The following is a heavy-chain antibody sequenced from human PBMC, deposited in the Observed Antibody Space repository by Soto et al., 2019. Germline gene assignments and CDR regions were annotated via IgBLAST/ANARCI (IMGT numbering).Heavy chain of an antibody. J-gene: IGHJ6*02. V-gene: IGHV3-7*01. CDR2: IKQDGSEK. CDR3: ARIPSPSHYDFWSGLPYYYYGMDV. Sequence: EVQLVESGGGLVQPRGSLRLSCAASGFTFSSYWMSWVRQAPGKGLEWVANIKQDGSEKYYVDSVKGRFTISRDNAKNSLYLQMNSLRAEDTALYYCARIPSPSHYDFWSGLPYYYYGMDVWGQGTTVTVSS. D-gene: IGHD3-3*01. CDR1: GFTFSSYW.